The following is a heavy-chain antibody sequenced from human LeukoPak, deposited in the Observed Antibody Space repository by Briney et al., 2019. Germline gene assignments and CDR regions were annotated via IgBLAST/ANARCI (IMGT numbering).Heavy chain of an antibody. D-gene: IGHD6-13*01. Sequence: SETLSLTCTVSGGSISSYYWSWIRQPPGKGLEWIGYIYYSGSTNYNLSLKSRVTISVDTSKNQFSLKLSSVTAADTAVYYCARAPRAAAGLDYWGQGTLVTVSS. CDR1: GGSISSYY. J-gene: IGHJ4*02. V-gene: IGHV4-59*01. CDR2: IYYSGST. CDR3: ARAPRAAAGLDY.